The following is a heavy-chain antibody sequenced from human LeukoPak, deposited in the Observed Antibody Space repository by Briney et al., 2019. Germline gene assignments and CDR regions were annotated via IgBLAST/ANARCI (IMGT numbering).Heavy chain of an antibody. V-gene: IGHV3-30*18. CDR3: AKDMDVEAAGFSFDY. Sequence: HPGRSLRLSCAASGFTFSSFGMHWVRQAPGKGLEWVSIISYDGINKYFSDSVKGRFTISRDNSKNTLYLQMNSLRREGTAVYYCAKDMDVEAAGFSFDYWGQGTLVTVSS. J-gene: IGHJ4*02. CDR2: ISYDGINK. CDR1: GFTFSSFG. D-gene: IGHD6-13*01.